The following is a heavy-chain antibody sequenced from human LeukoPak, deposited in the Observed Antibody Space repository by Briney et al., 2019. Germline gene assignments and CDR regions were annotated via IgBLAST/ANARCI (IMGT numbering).Heavy chain of an antibody. Sequence: GGSLRLSCAASGFTFSSYGMHWVRQAPGKGLEWVAVIWYDGSNKYYADSVKGRFTISRDYSKNTLYLQMNSLRAEDTAVYYCARDSRGGLLELPSNWFDPWGQGTLVTVSS. V-gene: IGHV3-33*01. CDR1: GFTFSSYG. D-gene: IGHD1-7*01. CDR3: ARDSRGGLLELPSNWFDP. J-gene: IGHJ5*02. CDR2: IWYDGSNK.